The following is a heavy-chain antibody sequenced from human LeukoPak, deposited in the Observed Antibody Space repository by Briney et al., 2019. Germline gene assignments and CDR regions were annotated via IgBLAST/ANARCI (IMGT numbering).Heavy chain of an antibody. J-gene: IGHJ1*01. Sequence: GGSLRLSCAASGFTFDDYAMHWVRQAPGKGLEWVSGISWNSGSIGYADSVKGRFIISRDNAKNSLYLQMNSLRAEDTALYYCAKDISTRPKYFQHWGQGTLVTVSS. V-gene: IGHV3-9*01. CDR3: AKDISTRPKYFQH. CDR1: GFTFDDYA. CDR2: ISWNSGSI.